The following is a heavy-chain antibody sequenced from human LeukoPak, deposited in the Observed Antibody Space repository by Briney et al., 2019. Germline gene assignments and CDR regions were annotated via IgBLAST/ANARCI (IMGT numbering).Heavy chain of an antibody. CDR3: ANLAGRGDY. CDR2: ISAYNGNT. D-gene: IGHD3-3*02. J-gene: IGHJ4*02. CDR1: GYTFTSYG. V-gene: IGHV1-18*01. Sequence: GASVKVSCKASGYTFTSYGISWVRQAPGQGLEWMGWISAYNGNTNYAQKFQGRVTMTRDTSISTAYMELSRLRSDDTAVYYCANLAGRGDYWGQGTLVTVSS.